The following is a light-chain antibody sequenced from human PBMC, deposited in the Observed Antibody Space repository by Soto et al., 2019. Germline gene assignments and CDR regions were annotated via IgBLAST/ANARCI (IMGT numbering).Light chain of an antibody. Sequence: IQMTESASSLSASVGHRVTITCKASQNINKYLNWYQQKPGRAPKLLIYDASDLETGVPSRFSVSGSGTGFTFTISRLKTEDFATYYGQQYESLPLTFCQGTRPEIK. V-gene: IGKV1-33*01. CDR2: DAS. CDR3: QQYESLPLT. J-gene: IGKJ5*01. CDR1: QNINKY.